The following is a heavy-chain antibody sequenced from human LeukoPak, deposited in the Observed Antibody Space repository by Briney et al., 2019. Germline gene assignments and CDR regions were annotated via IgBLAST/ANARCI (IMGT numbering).Heavy chain of an antibody. V-gene: IGHV7-4-1*02. CDR2: INTNTGNP. D-gene: IGHD5-18*01. CDR3: ARVSYGYYCYYGMDV. CDR1: GYTFTSYA. Sequence: ASVKVSCKASGYTFTSYAMNWVRQAPGQGLEWMGWINTNTGNPTYAQGFTGRFVFSLDTSVSTAYLQISSLKAEDTAVYYCARVSYGYYCYYGMDVWGQGTTVTVSS. J-gene: IGHJ6*02.